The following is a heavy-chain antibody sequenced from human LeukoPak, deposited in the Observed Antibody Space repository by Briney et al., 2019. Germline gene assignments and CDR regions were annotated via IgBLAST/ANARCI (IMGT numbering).Heavy chain of an antibody. J-gene: IGHJ4*02. D-gene: IGHD3-10*01. CDR3: AKDTMVRGVMSDFDY. CDR1: GFTFSSYG. V-gene: IGHV3-23*01. CDR2: ISDSGGST. Sequence: PGGSLRLSCAASGFTFSSYGMHWVRQAPGKGLEWVSAISDSGGSTYYADSVKGRFTISRDNSKNTLYLQMNSLRAEDTAVYYCAKDTMVRGVMSDFDYWGQGTLVTVSS.